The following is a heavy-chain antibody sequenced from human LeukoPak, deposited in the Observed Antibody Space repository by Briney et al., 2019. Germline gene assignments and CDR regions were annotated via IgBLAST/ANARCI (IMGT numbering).Heavy chain of an antibody. CDR1: GFTFSSYG. CDR2: IRYDGSNK. CDR3: AKDGTTRWWFDP. J-gene: IGHJ5*02. D-gene: IGHD4-11*01. Sequence: GGSLRLSCAASGFTFSSYGMHWVRQAPGKGLEWVAFIRYDGSNKYYADSVMGRFTISRDNSKNTLYLQMNSLRAEDTAVYYCAKDGTTRWWFDPWGQGTLVTVSS. V-gene: IGHV3-30*02.